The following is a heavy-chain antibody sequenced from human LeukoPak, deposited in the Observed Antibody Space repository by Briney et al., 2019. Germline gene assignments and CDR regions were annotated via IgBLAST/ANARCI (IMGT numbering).Heavy chain of an antibody. CDR1: GGTFSSYA. Sequence: ASVKVSCKASGGTFSSYAISWVRQAPGQGLVWMGRIIPILGIANYAQKFQGRVTITADKSTSTAYMELSSLRSEDTAVYYCAIPMGYCGGDCPDYYYYYGMDVWGQGTTVTVSS. V-gene: IGHV1-69*04. CDR3: AIPMGYCGGDCPDYYYYYGMDV. CDR2: IIPILGIA. J-gene: IGHJ6*02. D-gene: IGHD2-21*02.